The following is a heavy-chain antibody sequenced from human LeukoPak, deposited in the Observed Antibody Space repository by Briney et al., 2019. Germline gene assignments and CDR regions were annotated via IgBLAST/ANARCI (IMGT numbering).Heavy chain of an antibody. J-gene: IGHJ3*02. CDR3: ARRRVVVASTDGASGAFDI. CDR2: IYYSGST. D-gene: IGHD2-15*01. Sequence: PSETLSLTCTVSGGSISSGGYYWSWIRQHPGKGLEWIGYIYYSGSTCYNPSLRSRVTISVDTSKNQFSLKLSSVTAADTAVYFCARRRVVVASTDGASGAFDIWGQGTMVTVSS. V-gene: IGHV4-31*03. CDR1: GGSISSGGYY.